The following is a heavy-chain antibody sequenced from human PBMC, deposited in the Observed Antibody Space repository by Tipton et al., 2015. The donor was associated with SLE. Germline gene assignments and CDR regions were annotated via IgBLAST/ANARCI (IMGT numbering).Heavy chain of an antibody. CDR2: ISGGSDIT. CDR1: GFTFSSYS. V-gene: IGHV3-23*01. CDR3: SARRSTGHSAEDY. D-gene: IGHD2-2*01. J-gene: IGHJ4*02. Sequence: SLRLSCAASGFTFSSYSMTWVRQAPGKALEWVSIISGGSDITNYADSVKGRFTISRDNAKNSLYLQMNSLRAEDTAVYYCSARRSTGHSAEDYWGQGTLVTVSS.